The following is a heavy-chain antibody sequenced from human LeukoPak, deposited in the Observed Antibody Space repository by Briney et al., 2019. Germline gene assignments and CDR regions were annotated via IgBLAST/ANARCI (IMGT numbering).Heavy chain of an antibody. CDR1: GYTFTSYG. CDR2: ISAYNGNT. V-gene: IGHV1-18*01. J-gene: IGHJ5*02. Sequence: GASVKVSCKASGYTFTSYGISWVRQAPGQGLEWMGWISAYNGNTNYAQKLQGRVTMTTDTSTSTAYMQLRSLRSDATAVYYCARDSHSCSWYGAEPRGQGTLVTVST. CDR3: ARDSHSCSWYGAEP. D-gene: IGHD6-13*01.